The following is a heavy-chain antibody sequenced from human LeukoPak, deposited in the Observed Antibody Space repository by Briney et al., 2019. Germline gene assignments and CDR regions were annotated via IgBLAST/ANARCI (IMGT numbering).Heavy chain of an antibody. D-gene: IGHD1-26*01. V-gene: IGHV3-9*01. CDR1: GFTFDDYA. CDR3: TRDRGSGTYLDY. Sequence: GRSLRLSCAASGFTFDDYAMHWVRQAPGKGLEWVSGISWNSGSIGYADSVKGRFTISRDNAKNSLYLQMNSLRAEDTAVYYCTRDRGSGTYLDYWGQGTLVTVSS. J-gene: IGHJ4*02. CDR2: ISWNSGSI.